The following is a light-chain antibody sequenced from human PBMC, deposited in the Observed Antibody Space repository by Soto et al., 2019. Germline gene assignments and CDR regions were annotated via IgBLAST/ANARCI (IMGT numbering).Light chain of an antibody. Sequence: EIVLTQSPATLSLSPGGRATLSCGASESVSTSYLAWYQQRPGLAPRLLIYDASYRATGIPDRFSGSGSGTDFTLTISRLEPEDFAVYCCQQYGSSPQSFGQGTMLEIK. CDR1: ESVSTSY. V-gene: IGKV3D-20*01. J-gene: IGKJ2*01. CDR2: DAS. CDR3: QQYGSSPQS.